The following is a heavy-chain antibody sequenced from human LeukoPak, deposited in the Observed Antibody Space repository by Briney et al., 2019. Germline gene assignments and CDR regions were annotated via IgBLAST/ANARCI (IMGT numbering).Heavy chain of an antibody. Sequence: GGSLRLSCAASGFTVSSNYMSWVRQAPGKGLEWVSSISSSSSYIYYADSVKGRFTISRDNAKNSLYLQMNSLRAEDTAVYYCARGSWVGYCSGGSCYSFDRPTQNYYFDYWGQGTLVTVSS. J-gene: IGHJ4*02. CDR3: ARGSWVGYCSGGSCYSFDRPTQNYYFDY. V-gene: IGHV3-21*01. CDR1: GFTVSSNY. CDR2: ISSSSSYI. D-gene: IGHD2-15*01.